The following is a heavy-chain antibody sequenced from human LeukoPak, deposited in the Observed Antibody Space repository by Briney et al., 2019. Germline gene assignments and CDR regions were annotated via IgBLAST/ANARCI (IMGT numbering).Heavy chain of an antibody. CDR3: ARGFGTGSYGENY. D-gene: IGHD4-17*01. CDR2: IKEDGSEK. CDR1: GFSFSSYW. V-gene: IGHV3-7*02. J-gene: IGHJ4*02. Sequence: GGSLRLSCAASGFSFSSYWMNWVRQAPGKGLEWVANIKEDGSEKYYVDSVRGRFTISRDNAKNSLYLQMNSLRAEDTAVYYCARGFGTGSYGENYWGQGTLVTVSS.